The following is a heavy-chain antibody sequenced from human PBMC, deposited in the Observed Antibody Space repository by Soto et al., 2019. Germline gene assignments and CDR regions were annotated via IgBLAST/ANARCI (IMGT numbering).Heavy chain of an antibody. D-gene: IGHD2-15*01. CDR1: GGSFSSYA. J-gene: IGHJ5*02. Sequence: ASVQVCCKASGGSFSSYANSWVRQAPGQGLEWMGGIIPIYGTTNSAQKFQGRVTSTADESTSTAYMEVSSLRSEDTAVYYCARVDCSGGSCYRNHRWFDPWGRGTLVTVSS. CDR3: ARVDCSGGSCYRNHRWFDP. V-gene: IGHV1-69*13. CDR2: IIPIYGTT.